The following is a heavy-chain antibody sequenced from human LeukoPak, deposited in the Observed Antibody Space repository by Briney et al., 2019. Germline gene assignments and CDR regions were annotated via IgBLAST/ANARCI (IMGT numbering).Heavy chain of an antibody. Sequence: SETLSLTCTVSGGSIGNYYWSWIRQPAGEGPQWIGRIYTSGSTNFNSSLKRRATMSLDTSNNQFSLTLSSLTAADTAFYYCARGRLRVTKFGNHWYFDLWGRGTLVTVSS. V-gene: IGHV4-4*07. CDR1: GGSIGNYY. CDR3: ARGRLRVTKFGNHWYFDL. CDR2: IYTSGST. J-gene: IGHJ2*01. D-gene: IGHD3-16*01.